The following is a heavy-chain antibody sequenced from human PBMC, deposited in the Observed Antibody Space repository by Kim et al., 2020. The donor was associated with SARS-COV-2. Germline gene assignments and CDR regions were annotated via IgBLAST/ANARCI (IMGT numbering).Heavy chain of an antibody. CDR3: ARANSGYDSAHNYYYHYGLDV. Sequence: GGSLRLSCVASGFTFSSYEMNWVRQAPGKGLEWVSYISSSGGTIYYADSVKGRFTVSRDNAKNSLYLQMNSLRAEDTAVYYCARANSGYDSAHNYYYHYGLDVWGQGTTVTVSS. J-gene: IGHJ6*02. D-gene: IGHD5-12*01. CDR2: ISSSGGTI. V-gene: IGHV3-48*03. CDR1: GFTFSSYE.